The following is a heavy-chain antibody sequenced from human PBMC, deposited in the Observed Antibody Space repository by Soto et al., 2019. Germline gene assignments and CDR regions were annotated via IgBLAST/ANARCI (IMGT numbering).Heavy chain of an antibody. CDR2: INPNSGGT. D-gene: IGHD6-6*01. CDR3: ARDRVDYSSFHYGMDV. Sequence: PGASVKVSCKASGYTFTGYYIHWVRQAPGQGLEWMGWINPNSGGTNYAQKFQDRVTMTRDTSISTAYMELSRLRSDDSAVYYCARDRVDYSSFHYGMDVWGQGTTVTVSS. CDR1: GYTFTGYY. V-gene: IGHV1-2*02. J-gene: IGHJ6*02.